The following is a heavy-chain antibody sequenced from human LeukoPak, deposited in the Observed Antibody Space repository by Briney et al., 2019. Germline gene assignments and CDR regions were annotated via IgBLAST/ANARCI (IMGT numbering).Heavy chain of an antibody. CDR3: ARVGSSWYWDDY. CDR2: IFHGETT. CDR1: DYSVTSAYY. J-gene: IGHJ4*02. D-gene: IGHD6-13*01. Sequence: SETLSLSCAVSDYSVTSAYYWGWIRQFPGKGLEWIGSIFHGETTYYNPSLESRVTISVDPSKNQFSLRLTSVTAADTAVYYCARVGSSWYWDDYWGQGTPVTVSS. V-gene: IGHV4-38-2*01.